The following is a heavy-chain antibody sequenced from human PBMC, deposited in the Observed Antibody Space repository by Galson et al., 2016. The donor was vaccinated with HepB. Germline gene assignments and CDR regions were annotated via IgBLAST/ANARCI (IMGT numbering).Heavy chain of an antibody. D-gene: IGHD4-17*01. CDR3: ATASAVDYGDYLRV. Sequence: SLRLSCAASGFTVSSFYMTWVRQAPGKGLEWVSVVYTGGSTFYADSVKGRFTISRDNSNNTLYLQMNSLTAEDTAVYYCATASAVDYGDYLRVWGQGTLVTVSS. V-gene: IGHV3-53*01. CDR1: GFTVSSFY. J-gene: IGHJ4*02. CDR2: VYTGGST.